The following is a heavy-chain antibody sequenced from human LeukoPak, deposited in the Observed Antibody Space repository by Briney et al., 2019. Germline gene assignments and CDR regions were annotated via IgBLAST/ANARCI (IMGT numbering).Heavy chain of an antibody. CDR1: GFTFDDYA. J-gene: IGHJ4*02. Sequence: GGSLRLSCAASGFTFDDYAMHWVRQAPGKGLEWVSLISWDGGSTYYADSVKGRFTISRDNSKNSLYLQMNSLRAEDTALYYCAKDSWDGSGYSYGFRGSIPNYFDYWGQGTLVTVSS. CDR2: ISWDGGST. V-gene: IGHV3-43D*03. D-gene: IGHD5-18*01. CDR3: AKDSWDGSGYSYGFRGSIPNYFDY.